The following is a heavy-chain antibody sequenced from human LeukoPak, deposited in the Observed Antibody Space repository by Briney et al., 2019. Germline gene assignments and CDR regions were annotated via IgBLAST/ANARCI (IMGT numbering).Heavy chain of an antibody. J-gene: IGHJ4*02. CDR2: IIPIFGTA. CDR3: ASRVGSGSYPTNDY. V-gene: IGHV1-69*06. CDR1: GGTFSSYA. Sequence: ASVKVSCKASGGTFSSYAISWVRQAPGRGLEWMGGIIPIFGTANYAQKFQGRVTITADKSTSTAYMELSSLRSEDTAVYYCASRVGSGSYPTNDYWGQGTLVTVSS. D-gene: IGHD3-10*01.